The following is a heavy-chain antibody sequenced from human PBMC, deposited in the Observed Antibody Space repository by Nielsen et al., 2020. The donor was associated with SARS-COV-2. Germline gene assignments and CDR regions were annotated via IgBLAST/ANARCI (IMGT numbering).Heavy chain of an antibody. V-gene: IGHV3-23*01. J-gene: IGHJ3*02. CDR2: ISGSGGST. D-gene: IGHD3-22*01. Sequence: WIRQPPGKGLEWVSAISGSGGSTYYADSVKGRFTISRDNSKNTLYLQMNSLRAEDTAVYYCARTEFYYYDSSGYNDAFDIWGQGTMVTVSS. CDR3: ARTEFYYYDSSGYNDAFDI.